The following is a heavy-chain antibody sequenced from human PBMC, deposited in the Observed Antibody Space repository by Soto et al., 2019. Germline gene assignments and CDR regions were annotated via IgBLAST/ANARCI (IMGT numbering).Heavy chain of an antibody. J-gene: IGHJ4*02. CDR1: GFTFSSYG. CDR3: ARGGDIVVVVAPYDY. D-gene: IGHD2-15*01. CDR2: IWYDGSNK. V-gene: IGHV3-33*01. Sequence: QVQLVESGGGVVQPGRSLRLSCAASGFTFSSYGMHWVRQAPGKGLEWVAVIWYDGSNKYYADSVKGRFTNSRDNSKNTLYLQMNSLRAEDTAVYYCARGGDIVVVVAPYDYWGQGTLVTVSS.